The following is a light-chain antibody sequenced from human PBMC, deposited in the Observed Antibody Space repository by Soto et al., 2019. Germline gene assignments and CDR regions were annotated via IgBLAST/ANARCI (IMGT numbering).Light chain of an antibody. CDR1: QSISSW. Sequence: DIQMTNSPSTLSSSVGDSVTITWRASQSISSWLAWYQQKTGKAPKILIYDDSSLESGVPLRLSGSGSGTELNLSINSLQPEDFATYYCQKAYSFPITCGQGTRLEI. CDR3: QKAYSFPIT. CDR2: DDS. V-gene: IGKV1-5*01. J-gene: IGKJ5*01.